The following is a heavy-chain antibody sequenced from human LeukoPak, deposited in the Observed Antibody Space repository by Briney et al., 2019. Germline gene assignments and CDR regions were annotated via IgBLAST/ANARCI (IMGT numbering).Heavy chain of an antibody. Sequence: PGGSLRLSCAASGFTFSSYSMNWVRQAPGKGLEWVSYISSSSSTIYYADSVKGRFTISRDNAKNSLYLQMNSLRDEDTAVYYCARVKPGYSSCWPFDYWGQGTLVTVSS. CDR1: GFTFSSYS. CDR3: ARVKPGYSSCWPFDY. CDR2: ISSSSSTI. V-gene: IGHV3-48*02. D-gene: IGHD6-13*01. J-gene: IGHJ4*02.